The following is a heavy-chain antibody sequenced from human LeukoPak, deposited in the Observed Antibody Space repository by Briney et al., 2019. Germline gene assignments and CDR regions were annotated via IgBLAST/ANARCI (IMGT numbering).Heavy chain of an antibody. CDR1: GGSISSYY. CDR3: AREVWMSTDHLNWFDP. D-gene: IGHD1-14*01. V-gene: IGHV4-59*01. J-gene: IGHJ5*02. CDR2: IYYSGNT. Sequence: SETLSLTCTVSGGSISSYYWSWIRQPPGEGLEWIGYIYYSGNTNYNPSLKSRVTLSVDTSKNQFSLKLSSVTAADTAVYYCAREVWMSTDHLNWFDPWGQGTLVTVSS.